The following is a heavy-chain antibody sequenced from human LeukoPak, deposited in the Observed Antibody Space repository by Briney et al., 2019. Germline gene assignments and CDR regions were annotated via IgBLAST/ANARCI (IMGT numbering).Heavy chain of an antibody. CDR1: GFIFSNYA. CDR3: ARDFSYSSGWLDMSYYYYYYMGV. CDR2: ITSNGDST. D-gene: IGHD6-19*01. V-gene: IGHV3-64*01. Sequence: PGGSLRLSCAASGFIFSNYAMHWVRQAPGKGLEYVSAITSNGDSTYYANSVKGRFTISRDNSKKTLYLQMGSLRAEDMAVYYCARDFSYSSGWLDMSYYYYYYMGVWGKGTTVTVSS. J-gene: IGHJ6*03.